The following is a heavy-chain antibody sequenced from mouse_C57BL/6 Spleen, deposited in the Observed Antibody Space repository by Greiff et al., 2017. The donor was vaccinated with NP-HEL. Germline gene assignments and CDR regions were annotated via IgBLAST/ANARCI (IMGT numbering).Heavy chain of an antibody. J-gene: IGHJ2*01. D-gene: IGHD2-4*01. Sequence: QVQLQQPGAELVKPGASVKLSCKASGYTFTSYWMHWVKQRPGQGLEWIGMIHPNSGSTNYNEKFKSKATLTVDKSSSTAYMQLSSLTSEDSAVYYCARDYDYDVGYYFDYWGQGTTLTVSS. CDR2: IHPNSGST. CDR3: ARDYDYDVGYYFDY. CDR1: GYTFTSYW. V-gene: IGHV1-64*01.